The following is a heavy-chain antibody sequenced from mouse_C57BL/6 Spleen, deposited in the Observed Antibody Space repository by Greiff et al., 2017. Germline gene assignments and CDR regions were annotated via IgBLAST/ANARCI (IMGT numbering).Heavy chain of an antibody. J-gene: IGHJ4*01. D-gene: IGHD2-1*01. CDR2: IWSGGST. CDR3: ARRDGNYSYHAMDY. V-gene: IGHV2-2*01. CDR1: GFSLTSYG. Sequence: VQLQQSGPGLVQPSQSLSITCTVSGFSLTSYGVHWVRQSPGKGLEWLGVIWSGGSTDYNAAFISRLSISKDNSKSQVFFKMNSLQADDTAIYYCARRDGNYSYHAMDYWGQGTSVTVSS.